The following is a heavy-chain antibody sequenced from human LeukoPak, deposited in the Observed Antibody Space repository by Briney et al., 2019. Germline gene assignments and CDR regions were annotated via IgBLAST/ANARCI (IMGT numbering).Heavy chain of an antibody. D-gene: IGHD1-26*01. J-gene: IGHJ4*02. CDR2: ISSSSSYI. V-gene: IGHV3-21*01. CDR3: ARDLGRWELLLDYFDY. CDR1: GFTFSSYE. Sequence: GGSLRLSCAASGFTFSSYEMNWVRQAPGKGLEWVSSISSSSSYIYYADSVKGRFTISRDNAKNSLYLQMNSLRAEDTAVYYCARDLGRWELLLDYFDYWGQGTLVTVSS.